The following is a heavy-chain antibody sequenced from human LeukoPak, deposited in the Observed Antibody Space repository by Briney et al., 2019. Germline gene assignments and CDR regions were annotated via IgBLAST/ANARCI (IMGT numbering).Heavy chain of an antibody. CDR1: GGSISSYY. CDR2: IYTSGST. J-gene: IGHJ5*02. CDR3: ARERITMVRGQYNWFDP. V-gene: IGHV4-4*07. Sequence: PSETLSLTCTVSGGSISSYYWSWIRQPAGKGLEWIWRIYTSGSTNYNPSLKSRVTMSVDTSKNQFSLKLSSVTAADTAVYYCARERITMVRGQYNWFDPWGQGTLVTVSS. D-gene: IGHD3-10*01.